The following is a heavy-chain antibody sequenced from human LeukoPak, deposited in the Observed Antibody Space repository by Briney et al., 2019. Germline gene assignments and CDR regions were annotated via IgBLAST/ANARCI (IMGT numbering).Heavy chain of an antibody. J-gene: IGHJ4*02. CDR3: ARTPTYYDFWSGYSYFDY. D-gene: IGHD3-3*01. Sequence: ASVKVSCKASGYTFTGYYIHWVRQAPGQGLEWMGWINPNSGGTNYAQKFQGRVTMTRDTSISTAYMELSRLRSDDTAVYYCARTPTYYDFWSGYSYFDYWGQGTLVTVSS. V-gene: IGHV1-2*02. CDR2: INPNSGGT. CDR1: GYTFTGYY.